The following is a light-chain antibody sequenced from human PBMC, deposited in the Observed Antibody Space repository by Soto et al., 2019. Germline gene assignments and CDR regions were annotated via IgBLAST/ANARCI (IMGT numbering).Light chain of an antibody. CDR1: ENVRTF. V-gene: IGKV3-11*01. CDR3: RQHSHWPPWT. J-gene: IGKJ1*01. CDR2: GAS. Sequence: EVVLTQSPATLSLSPGERATLSCRASENVRTFVDWYQQKPGQAPRPLIYGASNRATGIPARFSGSGSGTDFTLTISNLEPEDFAVYYCRQHSHWPPWTFGQGTKVDIK.